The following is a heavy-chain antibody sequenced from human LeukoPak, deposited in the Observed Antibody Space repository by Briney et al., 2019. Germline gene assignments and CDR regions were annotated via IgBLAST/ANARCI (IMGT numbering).Heavy chain of an antibody. J-gene: IGHJ6*02. CDR2: IIPILGIA. CDR1: GGTFSSYA. V-gene: IGHV1-69*04. D-gene: IGHD2-15*01. CDR3: ARLWVDHSYYYGMDV. Sequence: SVKVSCKASGGTFSSYAISWVRQAPGQGLEWMGRIIPILGIANYAQKFQGRVTITADKSTSTAYMELSSLRSEDTAVHYCARLWVDHSYYYGMDVWGQGTTVTVSS.